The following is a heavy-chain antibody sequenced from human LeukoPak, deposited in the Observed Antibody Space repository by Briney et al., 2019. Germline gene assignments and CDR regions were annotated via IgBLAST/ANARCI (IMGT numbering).Heavy chain of an antibody. CDR2: ISGDGGST. CDR1: GFTFDDYA. D-gene: IGHD6-13*01. J-gene: IGHJ1*01. Sequence: GGSLRLSCAASGFTFDDYAVHWVRQAPGKGLEWVSLISGDGGSTYYADSVEGRFTISRDNSKNSLYLQMNSLRTEDTALYYCAKESGSPSRMWAAAGTSEYFQHWGQGTLVTVSS. V-gene: IGHV3-43*02. CDR3: AKESGSPSRMWAAAGTSEYFQH.